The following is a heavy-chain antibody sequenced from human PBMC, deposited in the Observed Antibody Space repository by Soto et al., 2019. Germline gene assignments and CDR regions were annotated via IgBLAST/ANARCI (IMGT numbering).Heavy chain of an antibody. CDR3: ARSGYSYGPNPLLY. CDR2: IYYSGST. J-gene: IGHJ4*02. Sequence: QVQLQESGPGLVKPSQTLSLTCTVSGGSISSGGYYWSWIRQHPGKGLEWIGYIYYSGSTYYNPSLKSRVTTSVDTSKKQVSLKLSSVTAADTAVYYCARSGYSYGPNPLLYWGQGTLVTVSS. D-gene: IGHD5-18*01. CDR1: GGSISSGGYY. V-gene: IGHV4-31*03.